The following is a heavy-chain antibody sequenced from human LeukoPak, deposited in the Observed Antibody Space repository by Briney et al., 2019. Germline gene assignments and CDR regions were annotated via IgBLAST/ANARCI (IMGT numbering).Heavy chain of an antibody. CDR2: IYYSGST. J-gene: IGHJ5*02. CDR1: GGSVSSGSYY. V-gene: IGHV4-61*01. Sequence: SETLSLTCTVSGGSVSSGSYYWSWIRQPPGTGLEWIGYIYYSGSTNYNPSLKSRVTISVDTSKNQFSLRLSSVTAADTAVYYCARYYYEGWFDPWGQGTLVTVSS. CDR3: ARYYYEGWFDP. D-gene: IGHD3-22*01.